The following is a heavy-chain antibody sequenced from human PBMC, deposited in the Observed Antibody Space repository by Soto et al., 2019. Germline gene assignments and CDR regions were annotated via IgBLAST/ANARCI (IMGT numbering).Heavy chain of an antibody. D-gene: IGHD6-19*01. J-gene: IGHJ4*02. CDR2: ISAHNGNT. V-gene: IGHV1-18*01. Sequence: QVQLVQSGAEVKKPGASVKVSCKASGYTFTSYGISWVRQAPGQGRAWMGWISAHNGNTDYAQKLQGRVAMTTDTSTSRAYVELRSLRSDDTAVYYWAGVGGLRGWYRVNCVDYWGQGTMVTVSS. CDR3: AGVGGLRGWYRVNCVDY. CDR1: GYTFTSYG.